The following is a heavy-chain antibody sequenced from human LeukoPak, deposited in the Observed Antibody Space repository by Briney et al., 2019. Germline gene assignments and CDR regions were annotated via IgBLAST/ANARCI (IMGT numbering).Heavy chain of an antibody. V-gene: IGHV4-59*08. Sequence: SETLSLTCAVSGGSINSYYWSWIRQPPGKGLEWIGYIYYSGNTNYNPSLKSRVAMSVDTSKNQFSLKLSSVTAADTAVYYCARRNRDGYFDYWGQGTLVTVSS. CDR2: IYYSGNT. D-gene: IGHD5-24*01. CDR1: GGSINSYY. CDR3: ARRNRDGYFDY. J-gene: IGHJ4*02.